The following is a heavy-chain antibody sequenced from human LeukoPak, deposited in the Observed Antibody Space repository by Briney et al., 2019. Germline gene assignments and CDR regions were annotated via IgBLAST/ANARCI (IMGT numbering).Heavy chain of an antibody. Sequence: QPGGSLRLSCVASGFTFSSDWMHWVRQAPGKGLVWVSRIYSDGSRTSYADSVKGRFTISRDNGKQTLYLQMNSLTAEDTAVYYCAREGRSGYALFSKYYFYGLDVWGQGTTVTVSS. CDR3: AREGRSGYALFSKYYFYGLDV. J-gene: IGHJ6*02. V-gene: IGHV3-74*01. CDR2: IYSDGSRT. D-gene: IGHD5-12*01. CDR1: GFTFSSDW.